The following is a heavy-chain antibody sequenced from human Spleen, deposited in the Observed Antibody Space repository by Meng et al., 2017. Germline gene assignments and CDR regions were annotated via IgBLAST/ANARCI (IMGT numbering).Heavy chain of an antibody. CDR1: GDSVSSISSA. CDR3: ARDPLLYPYNWFDP. D-gene: IGHD2-2*02. J-gene: IGHJ5*02. V-gene: IGHV6-1*01. CDR2: TYYRSKWYN. Sequence: QEQLQQSGPGLVKPSQTLSLTCDISGDSVSSISSAWNWIRQSPSRGLEWLGRTYYRSKWYNEYAVSVRSRITVNPDTSMNQFSLQLNSVTPADTAVYYCARDPLLYPYNWFDPWGQGTLVTVSS.